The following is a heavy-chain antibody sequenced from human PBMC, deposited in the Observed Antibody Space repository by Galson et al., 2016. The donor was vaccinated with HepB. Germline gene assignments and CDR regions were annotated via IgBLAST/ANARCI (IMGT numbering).Heavy chain of an antibody. CDR3: ERCGTEKTPGGPIDS. CDR2: IFWTDDK. D-gene: IGHD3-16*01. V-gene: IGHV2-5*01. CDR1: GFSLSTSGVG. J-gene: IGHJ4*02. Sequence: PALVKPTQTLTLTCTFSGFSLSTSGVGVGWIRQPPGTALEWLALIFWTDDKRYIPSLKSTHTITKDTSKNHVVLTVTNMDTVDTATYYCERCGTEKTPGGPIDSWGQGTLVTVSS.